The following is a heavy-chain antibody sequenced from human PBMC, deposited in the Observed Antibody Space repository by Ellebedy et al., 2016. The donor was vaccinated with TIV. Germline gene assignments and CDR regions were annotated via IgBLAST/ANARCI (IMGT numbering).Heavy chain of an antibody. V-gene: IGHV3-30*18. CDR2: ISYDGSNK. CDR1: GFTFSSYG. D-gene: IGHD6-19*01. CDR3: AKDKEQWLVHYGMDV. Sequence: GESLKISXAASGFTFSSYGMHWVRQAPGKGLEWVAVISYDGSNKYYADSVKGRFTISRDNSKNTLYLQMNSLRAEDTAVYYCAKDKEQWLVHYGMDVWGQGTTVTVSS. J-gene: IGHJ6*02.